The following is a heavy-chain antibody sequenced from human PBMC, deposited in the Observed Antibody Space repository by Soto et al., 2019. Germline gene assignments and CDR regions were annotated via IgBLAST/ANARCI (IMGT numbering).Heavy chain of an antibody. V-gene: IGHV3-30-3*01. D-gene: IGHD6-6*01. CDR2: ISYDGSNK. CDR1: GFTFSSYA. J-gene: IGHJ4*02. Sequence: QVQLVESGGGVVQPGGSLRLSCAASGFTFSSYAMHWVRQAPGKGLEWVAVISYDGSNKYYADSVKGRFTISRDNSKNTLYLQMNSLRAEDTAVYYCARDPVPRAARRGYFDYWGQGTLVTVSS. CDR3: ARDPVPRAARRGYFDY.